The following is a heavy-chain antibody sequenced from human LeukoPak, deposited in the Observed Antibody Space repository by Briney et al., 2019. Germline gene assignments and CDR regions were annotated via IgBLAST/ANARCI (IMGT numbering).Heavy chain of an antibody. J-gene: IGHJ3*02. CDR3: AREGAAAGTISAFDI. CDR1: GFTFSSYD. V-gene: IGHV3-13*01. D-gene: IGHD6-13*01. CDR2: IGTAGDT. Sequence: PGGSLRLSCAASGFTFSSYDMHWVRQAPGKGLEWVSAIGTAGDTYYPGSVKGRFTISRENAKNSLYLQMNSLRAGDTAVYYCAREGAAAGTISAFDIWGQGTMVTVSS.